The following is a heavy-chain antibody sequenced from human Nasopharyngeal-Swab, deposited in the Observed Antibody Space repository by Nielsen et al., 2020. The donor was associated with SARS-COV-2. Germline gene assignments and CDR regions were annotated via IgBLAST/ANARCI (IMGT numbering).Heavy chain of an antibody. CDR3: ARGRARIVGATDFDY. D-gene: IGHD1-26*01. Sequence: GGSLRLSCAASGFTFSSYEMNWVRQAPGKGLEWVSYISSSGSTIYYGDSVKGRFTISRDNAKKSLYLQMNSLRAEGTAVYYCARGRARIVGATDFDYWGQGTLVTVSS. CDR1: GFTFSSYE. V-gene: IGHV3-48*03. CDR2: ISSSGSTI. J-gene: IGHJ4*02.